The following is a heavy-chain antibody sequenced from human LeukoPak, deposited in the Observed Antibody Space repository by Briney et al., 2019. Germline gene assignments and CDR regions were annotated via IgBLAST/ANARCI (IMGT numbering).Heavy chain of an antibody. CDR3: ARDQKRYLNYYYGMDV. CDR1: GYTFTDYY. V-gene: IGHV1-2*02. CDR2: INPNSGGT. J-gene: IGHJ6*02. Sequence: ASVTVSFKASGYTFTDYYMHWVRQAPGQGREWMGWINPNSGGTNYAQKFQGRVTMTRDTSISTAYMELSRLRSDDTAVYYCARDQKRYLNYYYGMDVWGQGTTVTVSS. D-gene: IGHD3-10*01.